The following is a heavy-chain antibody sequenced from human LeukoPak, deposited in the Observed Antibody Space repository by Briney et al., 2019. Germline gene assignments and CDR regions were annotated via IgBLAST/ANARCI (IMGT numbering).Heavy chain of an antibody. CDR2: IYYSGST. Sequence: PSETLSLTCTVSGGSISSYYWSWIRQPPGKGLEWIGYIYYSGSTNYNPSLKSRVTISVDTSKNQFSLKLSSVTAADTAVYYCARDPSEPTTVTPGYYYYYGMDVWGQGTTVTVSS. D-gene: IGHD4-17*01. J-gene: IGHJ6*02. CDR1: GGSISSYY. V-gene: IGHV4-59*01. CDR3: ARDPSEPTTVTPGYYYYYGMDV.